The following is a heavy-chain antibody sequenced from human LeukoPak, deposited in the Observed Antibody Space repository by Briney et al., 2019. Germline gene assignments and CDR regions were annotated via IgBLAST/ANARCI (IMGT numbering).Heavy chain of an antibody. Sequence: SETLSLTCTVSGFSISSGDYYWSWIRQPPGKGLEWIGYMYYSGSTYYNPSLKSRVTISADTSKNQFSLKLSSVTAADTAVYYCARPYYYDSRIDPWGQGTLVTVSS. CDR2: MYYSGST. V-gene: IGHV4-30-4*01. J-gene: IGHJ5*02. CDR3: ARPYYYDSRIDP. D-gene: IGHD3-22*01. CDR1: GFSISSGDYY.